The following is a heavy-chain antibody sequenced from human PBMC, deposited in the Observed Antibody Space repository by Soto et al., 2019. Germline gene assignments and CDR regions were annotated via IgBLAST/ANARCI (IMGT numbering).Heavy chain of an antibody. Sequence: PGGSLRLSCAASGFTFSSYSMNWVRQAPGKGLEWVSSISSSSSYIYYADSVKGRFTISRDSAKNSLYLQMNSLRAEDTAVYYCARERRHDFWSGYPAYYYYGMDVWGQGTTVTVSS. CDR2: ISSSSSYI. J-gene: IGHJ6*02. CDR3: ARERRHDFWSGYPAYYYYGMDV. CDR1: GFTFSSYS. D-gene: IGHD3-3*01. V-gene: IGHV3-21*01.